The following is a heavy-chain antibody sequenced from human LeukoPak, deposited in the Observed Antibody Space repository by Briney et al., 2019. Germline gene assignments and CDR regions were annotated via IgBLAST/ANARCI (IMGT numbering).Heavy chain of an antibody. CDR3: AKVDGGLASAGTPDY. J-gene: IGHJ4*02. V-gene: IGHV3-21*04. CDR2: ISSSSTYK. Sequence: AWALRLSCAASGFTFSDYSMNWVRQAPGKGLEGVSSISSSSTYKYYAGSVRGRFTISRDNSRNTVYLQMNSLRAEDTAVYYCAKVDGGLASAGTPDYWGQGTLVTVSS. CDR1: GFTFSDYS. D-gene: IGHD6-13*01.